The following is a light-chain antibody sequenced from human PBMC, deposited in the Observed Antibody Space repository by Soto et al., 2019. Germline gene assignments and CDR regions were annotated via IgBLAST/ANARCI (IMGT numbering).Light chain of an antibody. CDR1: SSDLGSYNL. J-gene: IGLJ2*01. V-gene: IGLV2-23*03. Sequence: QSALTQPASVSGSPGQSITISCTGTSSDLGSYNLVSWYQQHPGKAPKLIIYEGSKRPSGVSNRFSGSKSGNTASLTISGLRTEDEADYYCCSYSSDSTFVLGGGTKLTVL. CDR3: CSYSSDSTFV. CDR2: EGS.